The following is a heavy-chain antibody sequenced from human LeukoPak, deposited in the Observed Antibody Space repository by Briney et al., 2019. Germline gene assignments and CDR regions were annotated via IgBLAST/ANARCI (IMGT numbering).Heavy chain of an antibody. D-gene: IGHD2-8*01. CDR1: GFTFTSYA. CDR2: TSGSGGST. V-gene: IGHV3-23*01. Sequence: GGSLRLSCVASGFTFTSYAMSWVRQAPRKGLEWVSSTSGSGGSTYYADSVKGRFTISRDNSKNTLYLQMNSLRAEDTAVYYCAKDLPNPGTSRHFQYWGQGTLVTVSS. CDR3: AKDLPNPGTSRHFQY. J-gene: IGHJ1*01.